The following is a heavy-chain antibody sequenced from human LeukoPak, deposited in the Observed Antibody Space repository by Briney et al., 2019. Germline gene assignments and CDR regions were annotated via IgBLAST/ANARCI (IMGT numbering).Heavy chain of an antibody. J-gene: IGHJ5*02. CDR1: GFTLSSYA. CDR2: ISGSGGST. Sequence: PGGSLRLSCAASGFTLSSYAMSWVRQAPGKGLEWVSAISGSGGSTYYADSVKGRFTISRDNSKNTLYLQMNSLRAEDTAVYYCAKQETLYDYIWGSYRLFPSRSWFDPWGQGTLVTVSS. CDR3: AKQETLYDYIWGSYRLFPSRSWFDP. V-gene: IGHV3-23*01. D-gene: IGHD3-16*02.